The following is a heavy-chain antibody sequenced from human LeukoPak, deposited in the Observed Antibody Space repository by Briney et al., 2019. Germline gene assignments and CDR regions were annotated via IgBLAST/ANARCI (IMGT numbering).Heavy chain of an antibody. CDR2: ISWNSGRI. Sequence: GRSLRLSCAASGFTFDDYALHWVRQAPGKGLEWVSGISWNSGRIGYADSVKGRFTISRDNAKNSLYLQMNSLRPEDTALYYCAKASGYSGPDPLDYWGRGTLVTVSS. J-gene: IGHJ4*02. CDR1: GFTFDDYA. D-gene: IGHD5-12*01. CDR3: AKASGYSGPDPLDY. V-gene: IGHV3-9*01.